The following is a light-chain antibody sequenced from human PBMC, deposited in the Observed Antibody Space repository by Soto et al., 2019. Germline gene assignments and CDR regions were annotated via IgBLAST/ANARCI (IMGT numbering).Light chain of an antibody. V-gene: IGKV3-15*01. CDR1: QSVSSN. J-gene: IGKJ1*01. Sequence: EIVMTQSPATLSVSPGERVTLSCRASQSVSSNLAWYQQIPGQAPRLLIYGASTRATGTPARFSGSGSGTEFTLTISSLQSEDFAVYYCQQYNNWPRTFGQGTKVEIK. CDR3: QQYNNWPRT. CDR2: GAS.